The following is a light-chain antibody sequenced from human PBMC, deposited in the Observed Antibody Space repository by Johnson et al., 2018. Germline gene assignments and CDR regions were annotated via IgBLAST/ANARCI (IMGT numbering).Light chain of an antibody. CDR2: ENN. Sequence: QSVLTQPPSVSAAPGQKVTISCSGSSSNIGNNYVSWYQQLPGTAPKLLIYENNKRPSGIPDRLSGSKYGTSATLGITGLQTVDEADYYCGTWDSSLSAGNVFGTGTKVTVL. CDR3: GTWDSSLSAGNV. V-gene: IGLV1-51*02. J-gene: IGLJ1*01. CDR1: SSNIGNNY.